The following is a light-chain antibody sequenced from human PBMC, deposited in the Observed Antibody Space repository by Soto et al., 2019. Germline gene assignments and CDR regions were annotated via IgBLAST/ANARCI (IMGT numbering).Light chain of an antibody. Sequence: IVLTQSPLSLPVMPGEAASISCRSSQSLLYSNGYNYLDWYLQKPRQSPQLLIYLGSNRASGVPDRFSGSGSGTDFTLKISRVEAEDVGIYYCMQALQTPPTFGGGTKVEIK. CDR2: LGS. CDR1: QSLLYSNGYNY. CDR3: MQALQTPPT. J-gene: IGKJ4*01. V-gene: IGKV2-28*01.